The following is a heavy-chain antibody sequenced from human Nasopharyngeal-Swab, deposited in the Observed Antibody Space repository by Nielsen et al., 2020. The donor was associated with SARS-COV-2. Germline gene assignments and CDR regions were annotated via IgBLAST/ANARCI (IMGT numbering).Heavy chain of an antibody. V-gene: IGHV4-59*13. Sequence: GSLRLSCTVPGGSISRYYWSWIRQPPGKGLEWIGYIYYSGSTKYNPSLKSRVTISIDTSKNQFSLKLSSVTAADTAVYYCARDRTGYGSLNYFDYWGQGTLVTVSS. CDR3: ARDRTGYGSLNYFDY. J-gene: IGHJ4*02. CDR2: IYYSGST. D-gene: IGHD3-10*01. CDR1: GGSISRYY.